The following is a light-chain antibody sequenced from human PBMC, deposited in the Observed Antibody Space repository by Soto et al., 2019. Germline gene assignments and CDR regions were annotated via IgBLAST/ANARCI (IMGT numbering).Light chain of an antibody. CDR2: GNS. CDR1: SSNFGAGYD. J-gene: IGLJ1*01. V-gene: IGLV1-40*01. Sequence: SGLNQPPWLSAAQGQKVTISCTGSSSNFGAGYDVHWYQQLPGTAPKLLIYGNSNRPSGVPDRFSGSKSGTSASLAITGLQAEDEADYYCQSYDSSMSGYVFGIGNKVTVL. CDR3: QSYDSSMSGYV.